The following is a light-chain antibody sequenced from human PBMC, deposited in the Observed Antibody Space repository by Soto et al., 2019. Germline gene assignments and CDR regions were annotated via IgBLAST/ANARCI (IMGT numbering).Light chain of an antibody. CDR3: QQYDGPPRYT. CDR2: WAS. CDR1: QNVLYSSNNKNL. J-gene: IGKJ2*01. V-gene: IGKV4-1*01. Sequence: DIVMTQSPEYLAVSLGERATINCKSSQNVLYSSNNKNLIAWYQQKPGQPPKLLIYWASTRESGVPDRFSGREPGRVLTLTISSLQAQDVAVSHCQQYDGPPRYTFGQGTRLEIK.